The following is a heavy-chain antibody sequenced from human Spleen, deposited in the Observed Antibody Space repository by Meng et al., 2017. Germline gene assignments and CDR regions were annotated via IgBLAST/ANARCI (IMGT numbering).Heavy chain of an antibody. CDR2: INTDGSTT. CDR3: AKRNYYGSGNFDY. D-gene: IGHD3-10*01. J-gene: IGHJ4*01. CDR1: GFTFSSYW. Sequence: GGSLRLSCVASGFTFSSYWMHWVRQDPRKGLVWVSRINTDGSTTSYADSVEGRFTISRDNAKNTLYLQMNSLRAEDTAVYYCAKRNYYGSGNFDYWGHGTLVTVSS. V-gene: IGHV3-74*01.